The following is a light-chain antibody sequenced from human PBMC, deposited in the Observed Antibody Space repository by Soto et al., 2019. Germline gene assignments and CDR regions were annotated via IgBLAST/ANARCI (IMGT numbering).Light chain of an antibody. J-gene: IGKJ1*01. CDR2: GAS. V-gene: IGKV3-15*01. CDR1: QSISDT. CDR3: QQYNNWPWT. Sequence: EIVMTQSPATLSVSPGGRATLSRRASQSISDTLAWYQQKPGQAPRLLIYGASRRATGFPARFSGNGSGTDFTLTISSLQSEDFAVYSCQQYNNWPWTFGQGTRWIS.